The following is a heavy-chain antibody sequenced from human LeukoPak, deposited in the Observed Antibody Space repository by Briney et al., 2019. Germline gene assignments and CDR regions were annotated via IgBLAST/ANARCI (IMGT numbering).Heavy chain of an antibody. CDR3: ARESLGSNDAFDI. CDR2: ISSSSSYI. D-gene: IGHD3-10*01. V-gene: IGHV3-21*01. CDR1: GFTFSSYG. Sequence: GGSLRLSCAASGFTFSSYGMHWVRQAPGKGLEWVSSISSSSSYIYYADSVKGRFTISRDNAKNSLYLQMNSLRAEDTAVYYCARESLGSNDAFDIWGQGTMVTVSS. J-gene: IGHJ3*02.